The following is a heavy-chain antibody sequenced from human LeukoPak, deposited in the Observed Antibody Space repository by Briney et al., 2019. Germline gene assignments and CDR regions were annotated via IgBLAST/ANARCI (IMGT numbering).Heavy chain of an antibody. Sequence: PSGTLSLTCTVSGGSISSSSYYWGWIRQPPGKGLEWIGSIYYSGSTYYNPSLKSRVTISVDTSKNQFSLKLSSVTAADTAVYYCARRYYYDSSGYYQGYYFDYWGQGTLVTVSS. D-gene: IGHD3-22*01. V-gene: IGHV4-39*01. CDR2: IYYSGST. CDR3: ARRYYYDSSGYYQGYYFDY. CDR1: GGSISSSSYY. J-gene: IGHJ4*02.